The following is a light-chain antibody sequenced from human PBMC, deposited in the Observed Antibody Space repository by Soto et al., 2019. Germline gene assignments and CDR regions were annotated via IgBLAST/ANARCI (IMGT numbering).Light chain of an antibody. CDR1: QGIRND. V-gene: IGKV1-17*01. Sequence: DIHMTQSPSSLSASVLGVVTITFLASQGIRNDLGWYQQRPGKAPKCLIYAVSSLRSGVPSRFSGSGSGTEFTLTISSLQPEDSATYYCLQNNNYPRTFGQGTKVDI. CDR2: AVS. J-gene: IGKJ1*01. CDR3: LQNNNYPRT.